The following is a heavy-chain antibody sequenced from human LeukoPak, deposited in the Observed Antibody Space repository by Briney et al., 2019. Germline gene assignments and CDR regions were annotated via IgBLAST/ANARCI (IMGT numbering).Heavy chain of an antibody. V-gene: IGHV3-53*01. CDR2: IYSGGST. J-gene: IGHJ4*02. CDR3: AKDRIAAAVTIFDY. D-gene: IGHD6-13*01. Sequence: GGSLRLSCAASGFTVSSNYMSWVRQAPGKGLEWVSVIYSGGSTYYADSVKGRFTISRDNSKNTLYLQMNSLRAEDTAVYYCAKDRIAAAVTIFDYWGQGTLVTVSS. CDR1: GFTVSSNY.